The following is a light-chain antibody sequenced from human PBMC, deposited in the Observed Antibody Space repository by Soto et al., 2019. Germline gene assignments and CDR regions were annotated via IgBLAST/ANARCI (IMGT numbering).Light chain of an antibody. CDR1: QGISSY. CDR3: HQLNSYPNT. Sequence: DIQLTQSPSFLSASVGDRVTITCRASQGISSYLAWYQQIPGKAPNLLIYAASTLQSGVPSRFSGSGSGTEFTLTISSLQPEDFATYYFHQLNSYPNTFGQGTRLEMK. CDR2: AAS. J-gene: IGKJ5*01. V-gene: IGKV1-9*01.